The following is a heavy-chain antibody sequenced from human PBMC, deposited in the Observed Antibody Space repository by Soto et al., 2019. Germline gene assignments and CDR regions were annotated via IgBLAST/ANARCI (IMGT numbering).Heavy chain of an antibody. V-gene: IGHV1-46*01. CDR1: GYTFTSYY. Sequence: GASVKVSCKASGYTFTSYYMHWVRQAPGQGLEWMGIINPSGGSTSYAQKFQGRVTLTTDMSTRTVYMDLSSLRSEDTAVYYCARPLIGNTVDLWGQGTTVTVSS. CDR3: ARPLIGNTVDL. D-gene: IGHD1-7*01. CDR2: INPSGGST. J-gene: IGHJ3*01.